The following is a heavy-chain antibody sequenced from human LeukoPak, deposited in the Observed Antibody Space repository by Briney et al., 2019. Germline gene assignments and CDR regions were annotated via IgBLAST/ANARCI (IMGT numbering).Heavy chain of an antibody. Sequence: ASVKVSCKASGYSFTDHFLHWLPQAPGHGLEWMGWIHPNSGDTNYAQRFQGRVSLTRDTSISTAYMELSSLRSDDTAVYYCARDHNWGPDYWGQGTLVSVSS. CDR1: GYSFTDHF. CDR3: ARDHNWGPDY. V-gene: IGHV1-2*02. CDR2: IHPNSGDT. J-gene: IGHJ4*02. D-gene: IGHD7-27*01.